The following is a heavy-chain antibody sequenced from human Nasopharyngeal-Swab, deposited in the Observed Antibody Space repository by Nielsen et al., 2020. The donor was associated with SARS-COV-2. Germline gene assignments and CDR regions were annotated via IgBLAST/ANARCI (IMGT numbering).Heavy chain of an antibody. J-gene: IGHJ4*02. V-gene: IGHV3-21*01. CDR1: GFTFSTHS. CDR2: IDRSGPYA. CDR3: AREGPENRAYFDY. D-gene: IGHD1-14*01. Sequence: GGSLRLSCAASGFTFSTHSMNWVSQAPGKGLEWVSSIDRSGPYAYYADSVKGRFTISRDSAENSLYLQMNSLRAEDTAVYYCAREGPENRAYFDYWGQGTLVTVSS.